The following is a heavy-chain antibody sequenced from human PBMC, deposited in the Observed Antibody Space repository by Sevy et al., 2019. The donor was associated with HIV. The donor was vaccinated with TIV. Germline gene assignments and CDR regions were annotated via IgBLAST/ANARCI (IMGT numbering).Heavy chain of an antibody. D-gene: IGHD2-8*01. Sequence: LSLTCTVSGGSISSGGYYWSWIRQHPGKGLEWIGYIYYSGSTYYNPSLKSRVTISVDTSKNQFSLKLGSVTAADTAVYYCAGDAIRGGTNGVCYRDAFDIWGQGTMVTVSS. CDR1: GGSISSGGYY. CDR3: AGDAIRGGTNGVCYRDAFDI. J-gene: IGHJ3*02. V-gene: IGHV4-31*03. CDR2: IYYSGST.